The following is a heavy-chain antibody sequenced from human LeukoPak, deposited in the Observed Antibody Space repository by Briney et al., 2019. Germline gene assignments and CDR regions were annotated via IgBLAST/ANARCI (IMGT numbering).Heavy chain of an antibody. V-gene: IGHV1-2*02. CDR3: ARGYCSGGSCYSGLFDY. CDR2: INPNSGGT. D-gene: IGHD2-15*01. J-gene: IGHJ4*02. CDR1: GYTFTGYY. Sequence: ASVKVSCKASGYTFTGYYMHWVRQAPGQGFEWMGWINPNSGGTNYAQKFQGRVTMTRDTSISTAYMELSRLRSDDTAVYYCARGYCSGGSCYSGLFDYWGQGTLVTVSS.